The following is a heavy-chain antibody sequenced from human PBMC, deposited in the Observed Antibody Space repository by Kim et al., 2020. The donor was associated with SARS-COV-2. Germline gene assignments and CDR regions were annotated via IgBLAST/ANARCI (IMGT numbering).Heavy chain of an antibody. CDR3: AKDKVAGIPYFYYGMDV. D-gene: IGHD6-19*01. Sequence: SVKVRFTMSRDNAKNSLNLQMSSLRAEDTALYYCAKDKVAGIPYFYYGMDVWGQGTTVTVSS. V-gene: IGHV3-9*01. J-gene: IGHJ6*02.